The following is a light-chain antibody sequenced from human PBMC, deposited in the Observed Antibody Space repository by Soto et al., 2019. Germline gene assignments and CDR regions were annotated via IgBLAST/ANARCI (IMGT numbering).Light chain of an antibody. CDR1: QSISSW. CDR2: DAS. J-gene: IGKJ2*01. Sequence: DIQMTQSPSTLSASVGDRVTITCRASQSISSWLAWYQQKPGKAPKLLIYDASSFESGVPSRFSGSGSGTEFTLTISSLQPDDFATYYCQQYNSYSQTFGQGTKMEIK. V-gene: IGKV1-5*01. CDR3: QQYNSYSQT.